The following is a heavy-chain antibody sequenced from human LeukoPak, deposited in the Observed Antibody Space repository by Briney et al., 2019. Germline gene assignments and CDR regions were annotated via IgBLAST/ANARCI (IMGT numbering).Heavy chain of an antibody. J-gene: IGHJ4*02. CDR2: INTDGSDT. Sequence: GGSLRLSCAASGFTFSSYWMHWVRQPSGKGLVWVSRINTDGSDTSYADSVKGRFTISRDSAKNMLYLQMNTLRADDTAVYYCARGTGRYHDYWGQETLVTVSS. D-gene: IGHD1-26*01. V-gene: IGHV3-74*01. CDR1: GFTFSSYW. CDR3: ARGTGRYHDY.